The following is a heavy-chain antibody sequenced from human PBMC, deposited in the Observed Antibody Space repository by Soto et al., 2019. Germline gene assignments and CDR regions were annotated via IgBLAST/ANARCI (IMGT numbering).Heavy chain of an antibody. CDR2: IYYDGST. V-gene: IGHV4-59*01. J-gene: IGHJ5*02. Sequence: SETLSLTCTVSAGSISGYYWSWIRQPPGKDLELIGYIYYDGSTYYNPSLKSRVTISVDTSKNQFSLKLSSVTAADTAVYYCAKVGRIATAGTWFDPWGQGTLVTVSS. CDR3: AKVGRIATAGTWFDP. D-gene: IGHD6-13*01. CDR1: AGSISGYY.